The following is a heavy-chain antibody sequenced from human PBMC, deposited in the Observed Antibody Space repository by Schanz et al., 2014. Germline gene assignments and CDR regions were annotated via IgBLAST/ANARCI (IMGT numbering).Heavy chain of an antibody. CDR2: IRYNGINE. D-gene: IGHD3-3*01. J-gene: IGHJ4*02. V-gene: IGHV3-30*02. Sequence: QVQLVESGGGVVQPGGSLRLSCAASGFTFSNYGLHWVRQAPGKGLEWVAFIRYNGINEYYADSVKGRFTISRDNSKSSLYLQMNSLRDEDTAVYYCAATTILADWGQGTLVAVSS. CDR1: GFTFSNYG. CDR3: AATTILAD.